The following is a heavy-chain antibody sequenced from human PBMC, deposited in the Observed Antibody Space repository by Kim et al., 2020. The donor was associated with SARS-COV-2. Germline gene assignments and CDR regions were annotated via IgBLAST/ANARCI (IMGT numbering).Heavy chain of an antibody. CDR3: ARGPTYNVLVPPDKLQRHDWFDP. CDR2: MNPVSGNI. D-gene: IGHD2-2*01. CDR1: GYTFTSYD. J-gene: IGHJ5*02. Sequence: ASVKVSCKASGYTFTSYDINWVRQAPGQGLEWMGWMNPVSGNIGYAQKFQGRVAMTRDSSISTAFMDLSSLTSEDTAVYYCARGPTYNVLVPPDKLQRHDWFDPWGQGTLVTVSS. V-gene: IGHV1-8*01.